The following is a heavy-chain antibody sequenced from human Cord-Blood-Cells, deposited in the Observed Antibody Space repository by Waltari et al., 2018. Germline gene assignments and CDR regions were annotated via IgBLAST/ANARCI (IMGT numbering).Heavy chain of an antibody. CDR2: IYSGGST. J-gene: IGHJ3*02. V-gene: IGHV3-53*02. D-gene: IGHD1-7*01. CDR3: ARKGRSAGDNWNYAFDI. Sequence: EVQLVETGGGLIQPGGSLRLSCAASGFTVSSNYMSWVRQAPGKGLEWVSVIYSGGSTYYADSVKGRFTNSRDNSKNTLYLQMNSLRAEDTAVYYCARKGRSAGDNWNYAFDIWGQGTMVTVSS. CDR1: GFTVSSNY.